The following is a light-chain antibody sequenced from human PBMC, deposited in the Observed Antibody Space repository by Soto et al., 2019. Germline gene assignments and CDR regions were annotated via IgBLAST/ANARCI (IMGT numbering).Light chain of an antibody. J-gene: IGLJ3*02. CDR1: SSNIGAGYD. CDR2: VNS. CDR3: HSYDSSLSDWV. Sequence: QAVVTQPPSVSGAPGQRVTISCTGTSSNIGAGYDVHWYQLLPGAAPKLLIYVNSNRPSGVPDRFSGSKSGISASLAITGLQAEDEADYYCHSYDSSLSDWVFGGGTKLTVL. V-gene: IGLV1-40*01.